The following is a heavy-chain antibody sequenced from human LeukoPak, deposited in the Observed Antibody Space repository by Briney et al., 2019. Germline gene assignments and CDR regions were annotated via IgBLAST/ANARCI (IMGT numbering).Heavy chain of an antibody. V-gene: IGHV3-11*04. CDR3: ARGPPRDFWSGLNGVDY. J-gene: IGHJ4*02. Sequence: GGSLRLSCAASGFTFSDHYMSWICQAPGKGLEWVSYISSSGSTIYYADSVKGRFTVSRDNAKSSLYLQMNSLRAEDTAVYYCARGPPRDFWSGLNGVDYWGQGTLVTVSS. CDR2: ISSSGSTI. CDR1: GFTFSDHY. D-gene: IGHD3-3*01.